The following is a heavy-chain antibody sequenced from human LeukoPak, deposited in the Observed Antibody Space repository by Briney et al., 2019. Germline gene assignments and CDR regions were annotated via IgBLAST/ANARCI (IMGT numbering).Heavy chain of an antibody. Sequence: GGSLRLSCAASGFTFSNYAMSWVRQAPGKGLEWVSSITGSGGSTYYADSVKGRFTISRDNSKNTLYLQMSSLRAEDTAVYYCAKDKGGFWSGHYYWGQGTLVTVSS. CDR3: AKDKGGFWSGHYY. J-gene: IGHJ4*02. D-gene: IGHD3-3*01. CDR1: GFTFSNYA. CDR2: ITGSGGST. V-gene: IGHV3-23*01.